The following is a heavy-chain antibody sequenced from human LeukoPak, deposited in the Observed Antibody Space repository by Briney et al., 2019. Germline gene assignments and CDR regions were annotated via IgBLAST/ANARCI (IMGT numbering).Heavy chain of an antibody. D-gene: IGHD2-15*01. Sequence: PGGSLRLSCAASGFTFSNYWMTWVRQAPGKGLEWVPHIKEDGGEKHYVDPVKGRFTISRDNAKNSLYLQMNSLRAEDTAMYYCVRDRGYCSGGTCYALWDYWGQGTLVVVSS. CDR1: GFTFSNYW. CDR3: VRDRGYCSGGTCYALWDY. V-gene: IGHV3-7*01. CDR2: IKEDGGEK. J-gene: IGHJ4*02.